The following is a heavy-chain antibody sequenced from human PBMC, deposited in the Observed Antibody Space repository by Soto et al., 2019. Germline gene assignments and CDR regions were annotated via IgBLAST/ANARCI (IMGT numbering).Heavy chain of an antibody. J-gene: IGHJ6*02. CDR2: INAGNGNT. CDR1: GYTFTSYA. CDR3: ARDRVTIWNSSYYGMDV. Sequence: ASVKVSCKASGYTFTSYAMHWVRQAPGQRLEWMGWINAGNGNTKYSQKFQGRVTITRDTSASTAYMELSSVRSEDTAVYYCARDRVTIWNSSYYGMDVWGQGTTVTVSS. D-gene: IGHD3-3*01. V-gene: IGHV1-3*01.